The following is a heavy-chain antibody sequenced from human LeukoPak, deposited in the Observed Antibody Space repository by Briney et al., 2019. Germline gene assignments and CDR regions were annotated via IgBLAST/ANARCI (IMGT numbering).Heavy chain of an antibody. CDR2: IYHSGST. D-gene: IGHD2-15*01. Sequence: PSGTLSLTCAVSGGFISSSNWWSWVRQPPGKGLEWIGEIYHSGSTNYNPSLKSRVTISVDKSKNHFSLNLSSVTAADTAMYYRARDIGSSTPRGDFWGQGTLVTVSS. CDR3: ARDIGSSTPRGDF. J-gene: IGHJ4*02. V-gene: IGHV4-4*02. CDR1: GGFISSSNW.